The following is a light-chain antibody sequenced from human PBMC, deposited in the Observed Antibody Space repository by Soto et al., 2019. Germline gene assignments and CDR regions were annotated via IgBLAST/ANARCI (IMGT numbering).Light chain of an antibody. CDR2: DAS. CDR3: QQCRNWPLT. J-gene: IGKJ4*01. Sequence: EIAMTQSTATLSVSPGEGATLSCKASQNVYNNLAWYQQRPGQPPRLLIYDASTRASGLSARFSGSGYGTEFTLTISSLQSEDVAVYFCQQCRNWPLTFGGGTKVEIK. V-gene: IGKV3-15*01. CDR1: QNVYNN.